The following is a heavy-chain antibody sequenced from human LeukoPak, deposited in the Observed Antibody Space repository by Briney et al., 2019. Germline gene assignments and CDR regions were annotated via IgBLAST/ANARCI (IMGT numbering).Heavy chain of an antibody. Sequence: SETLSLTCSVSGDSLGSGMYYWGWIRQAPGKGLTWIESIYHSGSIFYNASFESRVAMSVDPSKNEFSLRLTSVTAADTAVYYCARLCQVTTRAKFEHWGQGILVTVSS. CDR3: ARLCQVTTRAKFEH. D-gene: IGHD4-17*01. CDR2: IYHSGSI. J-gene: IGHJ4*02. CDR1: GDSLGSGMYY. V-gene: IGHV4-39*01.